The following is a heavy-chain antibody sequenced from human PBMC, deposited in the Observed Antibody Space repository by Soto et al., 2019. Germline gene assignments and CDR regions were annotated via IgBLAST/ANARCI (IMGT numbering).Heavy chain of an antibody. CDR2: ITGSGGDT. Sequence: GGSLRLSCAASGFPFSSYVMSLVRQAPGKGLEWVSAITGSGGDTYYADSVKGRFTISRDHSKNTLYLQMSSLRAEDTALYYCAKGSASTRPYYFDYWGQGTPVTVSS. CDR3: AKGSASTRPYYFDY. V-gene: IGHV3-23*01. D-gene: IGHD2-21*01. J-gene: IGHJ4*02. CDR1: GFPFSSYV.